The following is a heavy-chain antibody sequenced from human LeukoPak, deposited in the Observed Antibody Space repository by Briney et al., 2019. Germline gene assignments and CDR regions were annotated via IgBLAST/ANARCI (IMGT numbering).Heavy chain of an antibody. J-gene: IGHJ4*02. CDR2: IFPGENT. D-gene: IGHD2-8*01. V-gene: IGHV4-4*07. CDR1: GGSISGYY. CDR3: ARHAIGGAQDFDY. Sequence: SETLSLTCTVSGGSISGYYWSWIRQPAGKGLEWIGRIFPGENTRYSPSLKSRVTMSADTSKNQFSLKLTSVTAADTAVYYCARHAIGGAQDFDYWGQGTLVTVSS.